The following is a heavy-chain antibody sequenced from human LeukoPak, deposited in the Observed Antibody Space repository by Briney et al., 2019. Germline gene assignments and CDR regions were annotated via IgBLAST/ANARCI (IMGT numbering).Heavy chain of an antibody. CDR2: IYHSGST. CDR1: SGSLSGYY. Sequence: SETLSLTCAVYSGSLSGYYWSWIRQPPGKGLEWIGSIYHSGSTYYNPSLKSRVTISVDTSKNQFSLKLSSVTAADTAVYYCASPYYYDSSGGSDYWGQGTLVTVSS. V-gene: IGHV4-34*01. D-gene: IGHD3-22*01. CDR3: ASPYYYDSSGGSDY. J-gene: IGHJ4*02.